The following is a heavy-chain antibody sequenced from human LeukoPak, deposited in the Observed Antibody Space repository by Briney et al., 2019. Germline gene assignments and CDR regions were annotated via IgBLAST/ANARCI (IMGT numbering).Heavy chain of an antibody. CDR3: ARDYYYGSGSYYNTPDAFDI. CDR1: GGSISSYY. Sequence: SETLSLTCTVSGGSISSYYWSWIRQPAGKGLEWIGRIYTSGSTNYNPSLKSRVTMSVDTSKNQFSLKLSSVTAADTAVYYCARDYYYGSGSYYNTPDAFDIWGQGTMVTVSS. J-gene: IGHJ3*02. CDR2: IYTSGST. D-gene: IGHD3-10*01. V-gene: IGHV4-4*07.